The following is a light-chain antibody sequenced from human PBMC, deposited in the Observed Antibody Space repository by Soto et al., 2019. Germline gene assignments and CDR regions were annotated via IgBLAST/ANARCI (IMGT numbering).Light chain of an antibody. CDR1: QSVSSN. V-gene: IGKV3-15*01. Sequence: EIVMTQSPATLSVSPGERATLSCRASQSVSSNLAWYQQKPGQAPRLLISGASTRATGIPARFNGSGSGTDIILTISSLQSEDFAVYYCQQYNNWPRTFGHGTKVEIK. CDR2: GAS. CDR3: QQYNNWPRT. J-gene: IGKJ1*01.